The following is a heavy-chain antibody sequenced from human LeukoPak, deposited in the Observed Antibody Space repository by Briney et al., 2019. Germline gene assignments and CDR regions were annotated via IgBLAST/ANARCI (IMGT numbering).Heavy chain of an antibody. CDR1: GFTFSSYA. D-gene: IGHD6-6*01. CDR3: AKDPVRRYYFDY. V-gene: IGHV3-23*01. J-gene: IGHJ4*02. Sequence: GGSLRLSCAASGFTFSSYAMSWVRQAPGKGLEWVSAISGSGGSTYYADSVKGRFTTSRDNSKNTLYLQMNSLRAEDTAVYYCAKDPVRRYYFDYWGQGTLVTVSS. CDR2: ISGSGGST.